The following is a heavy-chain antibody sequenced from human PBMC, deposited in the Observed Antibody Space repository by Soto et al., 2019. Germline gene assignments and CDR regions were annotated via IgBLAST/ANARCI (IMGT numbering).Heavy chain of an antibody. D-gene: IGHD3-22*01. CDR3: ARAEFYYDSSGYYNPRPFDY. CDR2: IYYSGST. CDR1: GGSISSGGYY. Sequence: SGALSLISTVSGGSISSGGYYWSWIRQHPGEGVEWIGYIYYSGSTYYNPSLKSRVTISVDTSKNQFSLKLSSVTAADTAVYYCARAEFYYDSSGYYNPRPFDYWGREPWSPSPQ. J-gene: IGHJ4*02. V-gene: IGHV4-31*03.